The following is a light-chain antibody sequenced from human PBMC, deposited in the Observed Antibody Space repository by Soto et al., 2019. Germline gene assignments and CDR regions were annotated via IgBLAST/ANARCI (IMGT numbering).Light chain of an antibody. Sequence: EIVLTQSPATLSLSPGERATLFCRASQSVSSYLAWYQQKPGQAPRLLIYDASNRATGIPARFSGSGSGTDFTLTISRLEPEDFAVYYCQQYNDWFSITFGQGTRLEIK. CDR2: DAS. CDR1: QSVSSY. V-gene: IGKV3-11*01. J-gene: IGKJ5*01. CDR3: QQYNDWFSIT.